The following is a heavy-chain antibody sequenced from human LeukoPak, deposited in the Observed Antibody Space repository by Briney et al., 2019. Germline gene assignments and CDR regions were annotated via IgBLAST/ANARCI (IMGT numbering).Heavy chain of an antibody. CDR1: GGSISSYY. J-gene: IGHJ4*02. CDR3: ARDDFNYDSNY. V-gene: IGHV4-4*07. Sequence: SETLSLTCTVSGGSISSYYSSWIRQPAGKGLEWIGRIYTSGSTNYNPSLKSRVTMSVDTSKNQFSLELSSVAAADTAVYYCARDDFNYDSNYWGQGTLVAVSS. CDR2: IYTSGST. D-gene: IGHD3-22*01.